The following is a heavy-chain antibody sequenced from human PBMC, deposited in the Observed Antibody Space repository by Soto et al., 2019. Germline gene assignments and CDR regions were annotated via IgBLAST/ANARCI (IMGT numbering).Heavy chain of an antibody. CDR3: ATSSRSITIFGVVNMDPLGY. J-gene: IGHJ4*02. CDR2: IYSGGST. Sequence: GGSLRLSCAASGFTVSSNYMSWVRQAPGKGLEWVSVIYSGGSTYYADSVKGRFTISRDNSKNTLYLQMNSLRAEDTAVYYCATSSRSITIFGVVNMDPLGYWGQGTLVTVSS. CDR1: GFTVSSNY. V-gene: IGHV3-66*01. D-gene: IGHD3-3*01.